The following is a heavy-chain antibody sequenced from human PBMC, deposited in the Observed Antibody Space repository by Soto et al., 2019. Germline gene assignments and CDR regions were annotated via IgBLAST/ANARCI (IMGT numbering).Heavy chain of an antibody. CDR1: GGSISRSHW. Sequence: SETLSLTCVVSGGSISRSHWWSWVRQPPGKGLEWIGEISHSGSTNYNPSLKSRVTISVDKSKNQFSLKLSSVTTADTAVYYCARGLSGWHKMGIGPQFDYWGQGTLVTVSS. CDR3: ARGLSGWHKMGIGPQFDY. J-gene: IGHJ4*02. D-gene: IGHD6-19*01. V-gene: IGHV4-4*02. CDR2: ISHSGST.